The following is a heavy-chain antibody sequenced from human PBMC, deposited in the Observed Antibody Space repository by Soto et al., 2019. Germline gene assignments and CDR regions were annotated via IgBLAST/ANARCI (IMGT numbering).Heavy chain of an antibody. CDR1: GYTFTSYG. J-gene: IGHJ4*02. D-gene: IGHD5-18*01. CDR3: ARVCGRLPPSGPNDY. CDR2: ISAYNGNT. Sequence: ASVNVSCKASGYTFTSYGISWVRQAPGQGLERMGWISAYNGNTNYAQKLQGRVTMTTDTSTSTAYMELRSLRSDDTAVYYCARVCGRLPPSGPNDYWGQGTLVTVSS. V-gene: IGHV1-18*01.